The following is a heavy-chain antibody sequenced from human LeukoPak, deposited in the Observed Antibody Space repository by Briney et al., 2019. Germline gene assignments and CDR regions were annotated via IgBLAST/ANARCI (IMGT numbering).Heavy chain of an antibody. Sequence: PGGSLRLSCAASGFTFNAYHMNWVRQAPGKGLEWLAYISSGSSTIYYADSVKGRFTISRDNAKNSLYLEMNSLRAEDTALYYCAKSYNYDILTGYMEYWGQGTLVTVSS. V-gene: IGHV3-48*04. CDR1: GFTFNAYH. CDR3: AKSYNYDILTGYMEY. CDR2: ISSGSSTI. D-gene: IGHD3-9*01. J-gene: IGHJ4*02.